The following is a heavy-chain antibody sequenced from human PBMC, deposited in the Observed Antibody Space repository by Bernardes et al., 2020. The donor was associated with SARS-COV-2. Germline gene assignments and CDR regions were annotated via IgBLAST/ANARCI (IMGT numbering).Heavy chain of an antibody. CDR2: INHYGSA. J-gene: IGHJ6*02. V-gene: IGHV4-34*01. D-gene: IGHD3-9*01. Sequence: SETLSLTCAVYGGSFSGYYWSWIRQAPGKGLEWIGEINHYGSANYNPSLKSQLTISVDTSKSQFSLKMTSVTAADTAVYYCARGRLGPTIWDYYYDMDVWGHGASVTVSS. CDR1: GGSFSGYY. CDR3: ARGRLGPTIWDYYYDMDV.